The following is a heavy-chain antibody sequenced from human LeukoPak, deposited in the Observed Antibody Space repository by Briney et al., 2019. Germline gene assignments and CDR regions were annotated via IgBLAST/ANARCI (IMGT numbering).Heavy chain of an antibody. J-gene: IGHJ4*02. CDR2: ISYDGSDK. D-gene: IGHD6-19*01. V-gene: IGHV3-30*18. CDR3: AKDRGWCFEY. CDR1: GFSFSSSD. Sequence: GGSLRLSCAASGFSFSSSDIHWVRQAPDKGLEWVAFISYDGSDKYYADSVKGRFTVSRDNSKHTLYLQMNSLRAEDTAVYYCAKDRGWCFEYWGQGTVVTVSS.